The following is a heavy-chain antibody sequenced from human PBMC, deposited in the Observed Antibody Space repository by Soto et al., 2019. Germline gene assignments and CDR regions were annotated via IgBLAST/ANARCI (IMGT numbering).Heavy chain of an antibody. CDR2: MMPVYGSA. D-gene: IGHD3-3*01. J-gene: IGHJ6*02. Sequence: QVQLVQSGAEVKKAGSSVKVSCKASGDTFSRSAFAWVRQAPGQGPEWMGGMMPVYGSANYAEKFRGRLTISADDSKSTIYMELSSLTSDDTGVYYCARGGVTIFGAVILQGRHGLDVWGQGTTVIVSS. CDR1: GDTFSRSA. CDR3: ARGGVTIFGAVILQGRHGLDV. V-gene: IGHV1-69*01.